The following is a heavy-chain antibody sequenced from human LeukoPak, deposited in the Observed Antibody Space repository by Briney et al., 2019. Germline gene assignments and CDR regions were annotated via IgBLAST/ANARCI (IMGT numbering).Heavy chain of an antibody. J-gene: IGHJ5*02. V-gene: IGHV4-39*01. CDR1: GGSISSSSYY. Sequence: SETLSLTCTVSGGSISSSSYYWGWIRQPPGKGLEWIGSIYYSGSTYYNPSLKSRVTISVDTSKNQFSLKLSSVTAADTAVYYCARLSYDILTGYGWFDPWGQGTLVTVSS. CDR3: ARLSYDILTGYGWFDP. D-gene: IGHD3-9*01. CDR2: IYYSGST.